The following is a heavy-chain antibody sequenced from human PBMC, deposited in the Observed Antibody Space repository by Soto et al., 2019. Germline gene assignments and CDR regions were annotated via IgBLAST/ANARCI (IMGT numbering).Heavy chain of an antibody. J-gene: IGHJ4*02. CDR1: GFTCDDYA. CDR2: ISWNSGNI. D-gene: IGHD5-18*01. V-gene: IGHV3-9*01. Sequence: GGSLRLSCAASGFTCDDYAMHWVRQVLGKGLEWVSSISWNSGNIGYADSVKGRFTTSRDNAKNSLYLQMNSLRPEDTALYYCVTSKGGYSYGTPFDYWGQGT. CDR3: VTSKGGYSYGTPFDY.